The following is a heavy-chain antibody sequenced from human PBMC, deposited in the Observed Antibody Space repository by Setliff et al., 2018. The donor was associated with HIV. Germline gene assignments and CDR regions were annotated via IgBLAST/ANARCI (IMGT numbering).Heavy chain of an antibody. CDR1: GGPFSGYY. J-gene: IGHJ4*02. Sequence: SETLSLTCAVYGGPFSGYYWTWIRQPPGKGLEWIGDINHSGKTNYNRSLKSRVTISVDTSKNQFSLKLSSVTAADTAVYYCATHGAQWGQGTLVTVSS. V-gene: IGHV4-34*01. CDR3: ATHGAQ. CDR2: INHSGKT. D-gene: IGHD1-26*01.